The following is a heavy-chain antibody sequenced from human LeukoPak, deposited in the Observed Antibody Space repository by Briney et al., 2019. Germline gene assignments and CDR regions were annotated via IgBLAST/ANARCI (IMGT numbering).Heavy chain of an antibody. D-gene: IGHD3-22*01. CDR1: GASVYSDSSY. CDR3: AREVATSYHGSGAYYRQTEAFDF. Sequence: SETLSLTCSVSGASVYSDSSYWTWIRQAPGKGLEWIGYIDYRGGTKYNASLKSRVTISLETSKNEFSLNLNSVIAADTAVYYCAREVATSYHGSGAYYRQTEAFDFWGQGKMVTVSS. CDR2: IDYRGGT. V-gene: IGHV4-61*01. J-gene: IGHJ3*01.